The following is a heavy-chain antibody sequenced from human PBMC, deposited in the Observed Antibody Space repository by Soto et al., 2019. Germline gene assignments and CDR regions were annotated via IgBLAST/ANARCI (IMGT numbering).Heavy chain of an antibody. J-gene: IGHJ4*02. CDR2: ISSSSSYI. CDR1: GFTFSSYS. Sequence: GGSLRLSCAASGFTFSSYSMNWVRQAPGKGLEWVSSISSSSSYIYYADSVKGRFTISRDNAKDSLYLQMNSLRAEDTAVYYCARDPNPYYDFWSGYYFLDYWGQGTLVTVSS. D-gene: IGHD3-3*01. V-gene: IGHV3-21*01. CDR3: ARDPNPYYDFWSGYYFLDY.